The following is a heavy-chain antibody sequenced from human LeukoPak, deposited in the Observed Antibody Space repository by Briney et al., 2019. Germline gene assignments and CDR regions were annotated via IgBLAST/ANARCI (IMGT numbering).Heavy chain of an antibody. CDR3: ARARDWAGYSYGFYY. D-gene: IGHD5-18*01. J-gene: IGHJ4*02. Sequence: ASVKVSCKASGGTFSSYAISWVRQAPGQGLEWMGGIIPIFGTANYAQKFQGRVTITADESTSTAYMELSSLRSEDTAVCYCARARDWAGYSYGFYYWGQGTLVTVSS. CDR1: GGTFSSYA. CDR2: IIPIFGTA. V-gene: IGHV1-69*13.